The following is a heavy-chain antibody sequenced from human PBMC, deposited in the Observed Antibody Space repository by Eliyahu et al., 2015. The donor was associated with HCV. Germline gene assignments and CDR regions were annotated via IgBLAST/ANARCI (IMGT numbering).Heavy chain of an antibody. J-gene: IGHJ4*02. CDR1: GFTXSXYX. D-gene: IGHD6-13*01. Sequence: EVQLVESGGGLVKPGGSLRLSCAASGFTXSXYXMNWVRQAPGKGLEWVSSISSSSSYIYYADSVKGRFTISRDNAKNSLYLQMNSLRAEDTAVYYCAKAQQLPAFDYWGQGTLVTVSS. CDR2: ISSSSSYI. V-gene: IGHV3-21*01. CDR3: AKAQQLPAFDY.